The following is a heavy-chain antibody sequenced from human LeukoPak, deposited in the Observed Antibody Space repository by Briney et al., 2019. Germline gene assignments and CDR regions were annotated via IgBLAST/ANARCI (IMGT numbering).Heavy chain of an antibody. CDR2: IYYSGNT. D-gene: IGHD3-9*01. V-gene: IGHV4-61*01. Sequence: SVTLSLTCTVSGGSVSSGSYYWSWIRQPPGKGLEWIGYIYYSGNTNYNPSLKSRVTISVDTSKNQFSLKLSSVTAADTAVYYCARDLDGGNWFDPWGQGTLVTVSS. CDR1: GGSVSSGSYY. J-gene: IGHJ5*02. CDR3: ARDLDGGNWFDP.